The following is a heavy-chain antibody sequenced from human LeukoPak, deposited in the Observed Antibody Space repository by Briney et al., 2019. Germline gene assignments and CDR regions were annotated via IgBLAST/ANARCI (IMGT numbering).Heavy chain of an antibody. CDR3: ARGQWLVQDAFDI. D-gene: IGHD6-19*01. CDR1: GYTLTELS. V-gene: IGHV1-46*01. Sequence: AASVKVSCKVSGYTLTELSMHWVRQAPGQGLEWMGIINPSGGSTSYAQKFQGRVTMTRDTSTSTVYMELSSLRSEDTAVYYCARGQWLVQDAFDIWGQGTMVTVSS. CDR2: INPSGGST. J-gene: IGHJ3*02.